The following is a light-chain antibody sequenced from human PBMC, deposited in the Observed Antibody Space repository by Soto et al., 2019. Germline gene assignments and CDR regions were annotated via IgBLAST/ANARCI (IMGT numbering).Light chain of an antibody. CDR3: QQYNTSPPT. J-gene: IGKJ2*01. Sequence: EIVLTQSPVTLSVSPGERATLSCRTSQTVSSSYVAWYQQKPGHAPRLLIYAASNRATVIPDRFSGSGSGTDFTLTISSLEPEDFAVYYCQQYNTSPPTFGQGTKVEIK. V-gene: IGKV3-20*01. CDR1: QTVSSSY. CDR2: AAS.